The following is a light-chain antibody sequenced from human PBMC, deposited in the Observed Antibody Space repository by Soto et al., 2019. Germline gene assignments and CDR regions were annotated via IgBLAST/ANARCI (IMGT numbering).Light chain of an antibody. V-gene: IGKV1-39*01. CDR3: QQSYITHRTP. Sequence: DIQMTQAPSSLSASVGDRVTITCGASQSISSYLNWYQQKPGKAPKLLIYAASSLQSGVPSRFSGSGSGTDFTLTISSLQPEDFATYYFQQSYITHRTPFAQGTKLEI. CDR2: AAS. CDR1: QSISSY. J-gene: IGKJ2*01.